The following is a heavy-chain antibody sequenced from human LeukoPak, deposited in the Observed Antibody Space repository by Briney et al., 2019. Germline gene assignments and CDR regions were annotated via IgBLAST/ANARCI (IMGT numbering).Heavy chain of an antibody. V-gene: IGHV5-10-1*01. CDR3: ARRLASCGGDCYPFDY. D-gene: IGHD2-21*02. CDR1: GYSFTTYW. J-gene: IGHJ4*02. CDR2: IAPSDSYT. Sequence: GESLRISCKGSGYSFTTYWISWVRKMPGKGLEWMGRIAPSDSYTYYSPSFQGHVTISADKSINTAYLQWTSLRASDTAMYYCARRLASCGGDCYPFDYWGQGTLVTVSS.